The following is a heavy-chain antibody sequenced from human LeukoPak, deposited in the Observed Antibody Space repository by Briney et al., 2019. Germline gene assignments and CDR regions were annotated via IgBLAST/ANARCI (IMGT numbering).Heavy chain of an antibody. D-gene: IGHD3-3*01. V-gene: IGHV5-51*01. Sequence: GESLKISCKGSGYSFTSYWIGWVLQMPGKGLEWMGIIYPGDSDTRYSPSFQGQVTISADKSISTAYLQWSSLKASDTAMYYCARSYYDFWSRYYLYNWFDPWGQGTLVTVSS. J-gene: IGHJ5*02. CDR3: ARSYYDFWSRYYLYNWFDP. CDR1: GYSFTSYW. CDR2: IYPGDSDT.